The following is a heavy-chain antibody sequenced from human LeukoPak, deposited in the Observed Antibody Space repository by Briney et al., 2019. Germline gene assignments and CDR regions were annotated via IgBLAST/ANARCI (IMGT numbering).Heavy chain of an antibody. CDR1: GYTFTDYY. CDR3: ARTIRTTVTTLDY. J-gene: IGHJ4*02. Sequence: ASVTVSCKDSGYTFTDYYIHWVRQAPGQGLEWMGWINPNSGGTNYAQKFQGRVTMTRDTSISPAYMELSRLRSDDTAVYYCARTIRTTVTTLDYWGQGTLVTVSS. V-gene: IGHV1-2*02. CDR2: INPNSGGT. D-gene: IGHD4-17*01.